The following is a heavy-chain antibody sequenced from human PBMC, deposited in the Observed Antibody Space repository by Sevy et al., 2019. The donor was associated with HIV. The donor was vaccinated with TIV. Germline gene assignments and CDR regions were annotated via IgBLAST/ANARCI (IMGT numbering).Heavy chain of an antibody. Sequence: GGSLRLSCAASTFTFSSYSMHWVRQAPGKGLEWVSYISSSSGTRYYADSVKVRFTISRDNAKNSLFLQMNSLRDEDTAVYYCASRGYCGGGSCYSGPNDYWGQRTLVTVSS. D-gene: IGHD2-15*01. CDR2: ISSSSGTR. V-gene: IGHV3-48*02. CDR1: TFTFSSYS. CDR3: ASRGYCGGGSCYSGPNDY. J-gene: IGHJ4*02.